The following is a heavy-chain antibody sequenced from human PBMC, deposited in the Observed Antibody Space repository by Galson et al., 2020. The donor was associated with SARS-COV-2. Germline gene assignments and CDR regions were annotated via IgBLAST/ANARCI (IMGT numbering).Heavy chain of an antibody. J-gene: IGHJ5*02. Sequence: SVKVSCKASGGTFISYAISWVRQAPGQGLEWMGGIIPIFGTANYAQKFQGRVTIIADESTSTAYMELSSLRSEDTAVYYCASRAGYSGYGRFEGWFAPWGHGTLVTVSP. V-gene: IGHV1-69*13. D-gene: IGHD5-12*01. CDR3: ASRAGYSGYGRFEGWFAP. CDR2: IIPIFGTA. CDR1: GGTFISYA.